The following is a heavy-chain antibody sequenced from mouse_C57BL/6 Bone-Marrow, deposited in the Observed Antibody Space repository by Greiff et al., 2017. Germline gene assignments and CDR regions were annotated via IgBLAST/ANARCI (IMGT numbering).Heavy chain of an antibody. CDR1: GYTFTDYE. J-gene: IGHJ2*01. CDR3: TKGYYGSRPYFDY. Sequence: QVQLQQSGAELVRPGASVTLSCKASGYTFTDYEMHWVKQTPVHGLEWIGAIDPETGGTAYNQKFKGKAILTAAKSSSTAYMELRSLSSEASAVYYCTKGYYGSRPYFDYWGQGATLTVSS. V-gene: IGHV1-15*01. D-gene: IGHD1-1*01. CDR2: IDPETGGT.